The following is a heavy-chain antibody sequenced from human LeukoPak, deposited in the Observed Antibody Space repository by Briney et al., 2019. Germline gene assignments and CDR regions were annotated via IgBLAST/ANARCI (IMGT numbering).Heavy chain of an antibody. J-gene: IGHJ4*02. Sequence: GASVKVSCKASGYTFTSYYMHWVRQAPRQGLEWMGIINPSGGSTSYAQGFQGRVTMTRDTSTSTVYMELSSLRSEDTAVYYCAREVKYYDSSGYPDYWGQGTLVTVSS. CDR3: AREVKYYDSSGYPDY. D-gene: IGHD3-22*01. CDR2: INPSGGST. CDR1: GYTFTSYY. V-gene: IGHV1-46*01.